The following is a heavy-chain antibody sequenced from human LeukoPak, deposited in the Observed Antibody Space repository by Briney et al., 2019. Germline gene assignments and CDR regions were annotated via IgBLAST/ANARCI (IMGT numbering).Heavy chain of an antibody. CDR3: ARDRAGGPIDY. CDR2: IYYSGST. CDR1: GGSISSSSYY. V-gene: IGHV4-39*07. Sequence: PSETLFLTCTVSGGSISSSSYYWGWIRQPPGKGLEWIGSIYYSGSTYYNPSLKSRVTISVDTSKNQFSLKLSSVTAADTAVYYCARDRAGGPIDYWGQGTLVTVSS. D-gene: IGHD1-26*01. J-gene: IGHJ4*02.